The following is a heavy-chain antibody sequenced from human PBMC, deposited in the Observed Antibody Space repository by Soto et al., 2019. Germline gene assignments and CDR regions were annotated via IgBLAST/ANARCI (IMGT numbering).Heavy chain of an antibody. CDR1: GDSISTFY. D-gene: IGHD3-22*01. Sequence: SETLSLTCTVSGDSISTFYWGWMRQSPGKELEWIGYVYYTGSTNYNPSLKSRVTISVDRSKNQFSLKLTSANAADTAVYYCARGRTVRNYADDSSDYFYFFDYWGQGTLVTVSS. CDR3: ARGRTVRNYADDSSDYFYFFDY. J-gene: IGHJ4*02. CDR2: VYYTGST. V-gene: IGHV4-59*01.